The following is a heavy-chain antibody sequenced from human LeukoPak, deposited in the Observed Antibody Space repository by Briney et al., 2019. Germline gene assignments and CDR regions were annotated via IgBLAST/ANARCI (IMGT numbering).Heavy chain of an antibody. Sequence: GRCLRLSCAASGFTFSSFGIHWVRQAASKGLEWVAFIRYDGSNKYYADSVTGRFATPRDNSKNQMYMQMNDLRAADTAVYYRARRYCSSTSCSPRSSYFGYWGQGTLVNVSS. CDR1: GFTFSSFG. J-gene: IGHJ4*02. V-gene: IGHV3-30*02. CDR2: IRYDGSNK. CDR3: ARRYCSSTSCSPRSSYFGY. D-gene: IGHD2-2*01.